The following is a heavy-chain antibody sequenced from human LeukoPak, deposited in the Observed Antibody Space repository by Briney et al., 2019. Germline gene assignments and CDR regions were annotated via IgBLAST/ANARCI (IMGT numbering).Heavy chain of an antibody. D-gene: IGHD6-19*01. CDR1: GFTFSSYE. Sequence: PGGSLRLSCAASGFTFSSYEMNWVRQAPGKGLEWVSSISSSASTIYYADSVRGRFTVSRDNAKNSLYLQMNSLRVEDTALYYCARDDRGIAVAFDYWGQGTLVTVSS. J-gene: IGHJ4*02. V-gene: IGHV3-48*03. CDR3: ARDDRGIAVAFDY. CDR2: ISSSASTI.